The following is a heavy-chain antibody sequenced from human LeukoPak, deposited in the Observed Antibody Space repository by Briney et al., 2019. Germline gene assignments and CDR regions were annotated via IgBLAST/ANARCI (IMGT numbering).Heavy chain of an antibody. D-gene: IGHD3-9*01. CDR3: ARHYDILTGFDY. CDR2: IYPGDSGT. J-gene: IGHJ4*02. V-gene: IGHV5-51*01. CDR1: GYSFTNYW. Sequence: GESLKISCKGSGYSFTNYWIGWVRQMPGKGLEWMGIIYPGDSGTKYSPSFQGQVSISVDKSLSTAYLQWSSLKASDTAMYYCARHYDILTGFDYWGQETLVTVSS.